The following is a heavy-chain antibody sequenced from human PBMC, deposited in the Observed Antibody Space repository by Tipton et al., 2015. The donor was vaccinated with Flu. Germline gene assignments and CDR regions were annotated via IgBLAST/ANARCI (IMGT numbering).Heavy chain of an antibody. J-gene: IGHJ5*02. Sequence: LRLSCAVSGDSISSDYYWGWIRQFPGKGLEWIGTVSRTGSTIYNPSLKSRVAISIDRSKNQFSLNLKSVTAGDMAVYYCARRDYSNYVSDPKSWFDPWSQGTLVAVSS. D-gene: IGHD4-11*01. CDR2: VSRTGST. CDR1: GDSISSDYY. V-gene: IGHV4-38-2*01. CDR3: ARRDYSNYVSDPKSWFDP.